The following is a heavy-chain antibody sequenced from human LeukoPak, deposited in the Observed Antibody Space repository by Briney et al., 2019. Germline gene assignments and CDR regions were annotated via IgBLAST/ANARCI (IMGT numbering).Heavy chain of an antibody. CDR2: INHSGGT. Sequence: PSETLSLTCAVYGGSFSGYYWSWIRQPPGKGLEWIGEINHSGGTNYNPSLKSRVTISVDTSKNQLSLKLSSVTAADTAVYYCARGSPVSAYWGQGTLVTVSS. CDR1: GGSFSGYY. J-gene: IGHJ4*02. CDR3: ARGSPVSAY. V-gene: IGHV4-34*01.